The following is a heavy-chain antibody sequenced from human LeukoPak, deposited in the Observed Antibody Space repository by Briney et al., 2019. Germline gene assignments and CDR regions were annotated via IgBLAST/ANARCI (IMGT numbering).Heavy chain of an antibody. J-gene: IGHJ6*03. V-gene: IGHV1-2*02. CDR3: ARRYYYMDV. CDR1: GYSFTAYY. Sequence: ASVKVSCKASGYSFTAYYMHWVRQAPGQGLEWMGWINPNSGGTNYAQKFQGRVTMTRDTSITTAYMELRSLRSDDTAVYYCARRYYYMDVWGKGTTVTVSS. CDR2: INPNSGGT.